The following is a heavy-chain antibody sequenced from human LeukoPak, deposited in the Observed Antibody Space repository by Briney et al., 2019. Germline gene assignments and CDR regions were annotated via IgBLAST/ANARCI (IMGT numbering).Heavy chain of an antibody. V-gene: IGHV4-59*08. CDR1: GGSISSYY. CDR3: ARRCSGPTCYTDAYDI. J-gene: IGHJ3*02. CDR2: VYYSGST. Sequence: SQTLSLTCTVSGGSISSYYWTWIRQPPGKGLEWIGYVYYSGSTDYNPSLKSRVTISVDTSNKQFSLNLSSVTAADTAVYYCARRCSGPTCYTDAYDIWGQGTMVTVSS. D-gene: IGHD2-2*02.